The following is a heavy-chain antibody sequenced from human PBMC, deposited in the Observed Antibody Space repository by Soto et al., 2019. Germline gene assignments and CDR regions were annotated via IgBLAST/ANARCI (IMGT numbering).Heavy chain of an antibody. V-gene: IGHV1-2*02. CDR3: ARNMDYYYGPGSGNGHGF. CDR1: GYTFTAYY. J-gene: IGHJ6*02. Sequence: QVQLVQSGAELKEPGDSVRVSCEASGYTFTAYYIHWVRQDPGQGLEWMGCINPRVGDTSYAQDFQDRVSMTSDTSIITVYLELSRLISDDSAIYYCARNMDYYYGPGSGNGHGFWGQGTTVTVFS. D-gene: IGHD3-10*01. CDR2: INPRVGDT.